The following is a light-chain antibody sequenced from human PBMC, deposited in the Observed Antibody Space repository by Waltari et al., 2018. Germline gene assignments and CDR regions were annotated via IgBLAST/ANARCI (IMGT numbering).Light chain of an antibody. CDR3: LQYSNYSWT. Sequence: DVQLTQSPSTLSASVGDRVAITCRASQSISSWSAWYQKKPGQAPQVLIYKAATLQSGVPSRFSGSGSGTEFTLTIDSLQPDDVATYYCLQYSNYSWTFGQGTKVEIK. CDR2: KAA. V-gene: IGKV1-5*03. CDR1: QSISSW. J-gene: IGKJ1*01.